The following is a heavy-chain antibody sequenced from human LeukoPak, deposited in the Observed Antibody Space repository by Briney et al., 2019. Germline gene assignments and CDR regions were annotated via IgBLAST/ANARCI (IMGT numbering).Heavy chain of an antibody. CDR3: ARSTVTTWVGDFDY. Sequence: SETPSLTCTVSGGSVSSSSYYWGWIRQPPGKGLEWIGSIFYSGNTYYNPSLKSRVTISVDTSKNQFSLKLSSVTAADTAVYYCARSTVTTWVGDFDYWGQGTLVTVSS. CDR1: GGSVSSSSYY. V-gene: IGHV4-39*05. D-gene: IGHD4-17*01. CDR2: IFYSGNT. J-gene: IGHJ4*02.